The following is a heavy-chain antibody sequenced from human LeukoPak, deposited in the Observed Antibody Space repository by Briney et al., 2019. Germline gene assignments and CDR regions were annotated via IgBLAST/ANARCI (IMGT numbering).Heavy chain of an antibody. V-gene: IGHV7-4-1*02. D-gene: IGHD3-10*01. CDR2: INTNTGNP. J-gene: IGHJ5*02. CDR3: ARSYLWFGESPFDP. Sequence: ASVKVSCKASGYTFTSYDINWVRQAPGQGLEWMGWINTNTGNPTYAQGFTGRFVFSLDTSVSTAYLQISSLKAEDTAVYYCARSYLWFGESPFDPWGQGTLVTVSS. CDR1: GYTFTSYD.